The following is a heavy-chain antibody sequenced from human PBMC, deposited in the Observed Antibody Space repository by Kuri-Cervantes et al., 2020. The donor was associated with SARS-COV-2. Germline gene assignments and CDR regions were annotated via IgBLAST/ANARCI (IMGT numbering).Heavy chain of an antibody. V-gene: IGHV3-74*01. CDR3: AIAAAEFFDY. CDR2: INSDGSST. J-gene: IGHJ4*02. D-gene: IGHD6-13*01. CDR1: GFTFSSYW. Sequence: GGSLRLSCAASGFTFSSYWMHWVRQAQGKGLVWVSRINSDGSSTSYADSVKGRFTISRDNAKNTLYLQMNSLRAEDTAVYFCAIAAAEFFDYWGQGTLVTVSS.